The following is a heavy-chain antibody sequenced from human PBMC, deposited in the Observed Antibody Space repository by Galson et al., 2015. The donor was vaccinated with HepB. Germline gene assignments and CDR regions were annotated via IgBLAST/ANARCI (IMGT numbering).Heavy chain of an antibody. CDR2: IIPIFGTA. J-gene: IGHJ4*02. D-gene: IGHD6-13*01. V-gene: IGHV1-69*06. Sequence: SVKVSCKASGGTFSSYAISWVRQAPGQGLEWMGGIIPIFGTANYAQKFQGRVTITADKSTSTAYMELSSLRSEDTAVYYCASCPIAAAGTCPFDYWGQGTLVTVSS. CDR3: ASCPIAAAGTCPFDY. CDR1: GGTFSSYA.